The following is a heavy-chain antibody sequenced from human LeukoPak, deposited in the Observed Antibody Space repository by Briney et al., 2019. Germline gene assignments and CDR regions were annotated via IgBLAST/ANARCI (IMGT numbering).Heavy chain of an antibody. CDR1: GGSFRGYY. Sequence: SETLSLTCAVYGGSFRGYYWSWIRQPPGKGLEWIGEINHSGSTNYNPSLKSRVTISLDTSMKKFSLKLSSETAADTAVYYCARAGRAYCGGACYLPNYYYYGMDVWGQGTTVTVSS. CDR2: INHSGST. V-gene: IGHV4-34*01. J-gene: IGHJ6*02. CDR3: ARAGRAYCGGACYLPNYYYYGMDV. D-gene: IGHD2-21*02.